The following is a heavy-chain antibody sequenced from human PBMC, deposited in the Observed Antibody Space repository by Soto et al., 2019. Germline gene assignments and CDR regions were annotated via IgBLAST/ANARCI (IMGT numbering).Heavy chain of an antibody. CDR1: GGSISSSNYY. CDR2: IYYSGSPS. Sequence: QLQLQESGPGLVKPSETLSLTCTVSGGSISSSNYYWGWIRQPPGKGLEWIGSIYYSGSPSYYNPSLMRRVTISVDTSKNQFSLKLTSVTAAVTAVYYCSSPRFSTTYDGWAYWGQGSLVTVSS. J-gene: IGHJ4*02. CDR3: SSPRFSTTYDGWAY. V-gene: IGHV4-39*01. D-gene: IGHD5-12*01.